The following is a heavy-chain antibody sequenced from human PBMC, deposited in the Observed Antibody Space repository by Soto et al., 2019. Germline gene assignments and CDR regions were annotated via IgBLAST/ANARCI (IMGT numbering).Heavy chain of an antibody. J-gene: IGHJ4*02. Sequence: QVKLVESGGGVVQPGRSLRLSCAASGFIFSTYGMHWVRQAPGKGLEWVAVISYDGSNKYYADSVKGRFTISRDKSQNTVYLQMNSLRGEDTAVYYYAKDGKVSGSGTYHIDYWGQGTLVTVSS. D-gene: IGHD3-10*01. CDR1: GFIFSTYG. CDR2: ISYDGSNK. CDR3: AKDGKVSGSGTYHIDY. V-gene: IGHV3-30*18.